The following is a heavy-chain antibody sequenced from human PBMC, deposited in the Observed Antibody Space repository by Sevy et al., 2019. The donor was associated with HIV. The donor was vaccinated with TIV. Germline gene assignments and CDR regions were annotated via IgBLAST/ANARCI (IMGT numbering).Heavy chain of an antibody. CDR3: ARDGYDGSGYQRGLFDF. CDR1: GYIFTSYG. V-gene: IGHV1-18*01. CDR2: INGHNGNT. Sequence: ASVKVSCKASGYIFTSYGSSWVRQAPRQGLEWMGWINGHNGNTNYIQNLQGRVTMTTETSTNTAYMELRSLRSDDTAVYYCARDGYDGSGYQRGLFDFWGQGTLVTVSS. D-gene: IGHD3-22*01. J-gene: IGHJ4*02.